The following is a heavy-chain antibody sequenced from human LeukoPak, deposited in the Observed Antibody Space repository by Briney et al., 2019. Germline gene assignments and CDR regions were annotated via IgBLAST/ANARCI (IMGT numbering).Heavy chain of an antibody. Sequence: PGGSLRLSCAASGFTFSNYGMSWVRQAPGKGLEWVSSISSSSSYIYYADSVKGRFTISRDNAKNSLYLQMNSLRAEDTAVYYCARVYLPTSYYYYYYMDVWGKGTTVTVSS. CDR1: GFTFSNYG. J-gene: IGHJ6*03. V-gene: IGHV3-21*01. CDR3: ARVYLPTSYYYYYYMDV. CDR2: ISSSSSYI. D-gene: IGHD3-16*01.